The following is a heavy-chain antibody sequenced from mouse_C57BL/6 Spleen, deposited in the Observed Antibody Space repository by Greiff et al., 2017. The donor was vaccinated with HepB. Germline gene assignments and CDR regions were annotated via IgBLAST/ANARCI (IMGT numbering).Heavy chain of an antibody. V-gene: IGHV1-26*01. CDR1: GYTFTDYY. Sequence: EVQLQQSGPELVKPGASVKISCKASGYTFTDYYMNWVKQSHGKSLEWIGDINPNNGGTSYNQKFKGKATLTVDKSSSTAYMELRSLTSEDSAVYYCARGGDYDGVLGTGTTVTVSS. D-gene: IGHD2-4*01. CDR3: ARGGDYDGV. CDR2: INPNNGGT. J-gene: IGHJ1*03.